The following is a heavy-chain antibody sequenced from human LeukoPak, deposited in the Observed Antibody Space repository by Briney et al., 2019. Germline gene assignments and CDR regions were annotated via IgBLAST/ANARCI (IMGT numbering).Heavy chain of an antibody. CDR3: ATVGITGFLGLD. CDR2: VDPEDGET. D-gene: IGHD1-20*01. V-gene: IGHV1-69-2*01. CDR1: GYTFTDHY. Sequence: ASVKISCKVSGYTFTDHYMHWVQQAPGKGLEWMGLVDPEDGETIYAEKFQGRVTITADTSTDTAYMELSSLRSEDTAVYYCATVGITGFLGLDWGQGTLVTVSS. J-gene: IGHJ4*02.